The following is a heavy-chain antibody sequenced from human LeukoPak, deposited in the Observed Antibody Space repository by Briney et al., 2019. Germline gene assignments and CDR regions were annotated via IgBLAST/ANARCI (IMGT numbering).Heavy chain of an antibody. J-gene: IGHJ4*02. CDR1: GFTFSSYG. V-gene: IGHV3-23*01. D-gene: IGHD3-22*01. Sequence: PGGTLRLSCAASGFTFSSYGMSWVRQAPGKGLEWVSAISGSGGSTYYADSVKGRFTISRDNSKNTLFLQMNSLRAEDTAVYYCAKDWRGYYDSSRYATLDYWGQGTLVTVSS. CDR3: AKDWRGYYDSSRYATLDY. CDR2: ISGSGGST.